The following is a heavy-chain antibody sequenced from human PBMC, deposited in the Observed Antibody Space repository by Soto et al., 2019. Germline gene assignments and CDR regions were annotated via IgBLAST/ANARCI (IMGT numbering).Heavy chain of an antibody. D-gene: IGHD1-26*01. CDR2: ILYDGSNK. CDR3: AGGTYYCDY. J-gene: IGHJ4*02. Sequence: QVQLVESGGAVVQPGRSLRLSCAASGFTFSNYGMHWARQAPGKGLEWVAAILYDGSNKYYADSVKGRFTISRDNSKNTLYLQMNSLRAEDTAVYYCAGGTYYCDYCGQGTLVTVSS. V-gene: IGHV3-33*01. CDR1: GFTFSNYG.